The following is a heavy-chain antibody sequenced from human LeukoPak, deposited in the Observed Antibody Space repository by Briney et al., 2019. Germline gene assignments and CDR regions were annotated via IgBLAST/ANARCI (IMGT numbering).Heavy chain of an antibody. J-gene: IGHJ4*02. CDR1: GFTVSSNY. V-gene: IGHV3-53*04. CDR3: ARGVLGYSYGFDY. CDR2: IFSGGTT. D-gene: IGHD5-18*01. Sequence: PGGSLRLSCAASGFTVSSNYMSWVRQAPGKGLEWVSVIFSGGTTYYADPVKGRFTISRHNSENTLYLQMNSLRGEDTAVYYCARGVLGYSYGFDYWGQGTLVTVSS.